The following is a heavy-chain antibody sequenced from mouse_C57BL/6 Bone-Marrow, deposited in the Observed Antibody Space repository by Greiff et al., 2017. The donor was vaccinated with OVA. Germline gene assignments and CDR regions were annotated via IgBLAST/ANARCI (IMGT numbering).Heavy chain of an antibody. J-gene: IGHJ2*01. CDR2: IYPRSGNT. CDR3: ARGSYCIQSYFDY. D-gene: IGHD6-5*01. Sequence: QVQLQQSGAELARPGASVKLSCKASGYTFTSYGISWVKQRTGQGLEWIGEIYPRSGNTYYNEKFKGKATLTADKSSSTAYMELRSLTSEDSAVYFCARGSYCIQSYFDYWGQGPTLTVSS. V-gene: IGHV1-81*01. CDR1: GYTFTSYG.